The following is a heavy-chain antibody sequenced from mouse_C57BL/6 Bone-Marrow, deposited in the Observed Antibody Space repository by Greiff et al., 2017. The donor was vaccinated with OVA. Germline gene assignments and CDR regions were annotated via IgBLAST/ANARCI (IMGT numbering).Heavy chain of an antibody. D-gene: IGHD3-2*02. CDR1: GYTFTDYN. CDR2: INPNNGGT. CDR3: ARSETAQATWFAY. Sequence: EVQLQESGPELVKPGASVKMSCKASGYTFTDYNMHWVKQSHGKSLEWIGYINPNNGGTSYNQKFKGKATLTVNKSSSTAYMELRSLTSEDSAVYYCARSETAQATWFAYWGQGTLVTVSA. J-gene: IGHJ3*01. V-gene: IGHV1-22*01.